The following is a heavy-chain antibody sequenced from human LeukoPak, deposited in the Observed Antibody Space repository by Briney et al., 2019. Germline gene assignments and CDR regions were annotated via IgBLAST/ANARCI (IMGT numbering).Heavy chain of an antibody. CDR2: INPSGGST. CDR3: ARDGYCSSTSCYQLDY. D-gene: IGHD2-2*03. Sequence: GASVKVSCKASGYTFTSYYMHWVRQAPGQGLEWMGIINPSGGSTSYAQKFQGRVTMTRDMSMSTVYMELSSLRSEDAAVYYCARDGYCSSTSCYQLDYWGQGTLVTVSS. V-gene: IGHV1-46*01. J-gene: IGHJ4*02. CDR1: GYTFTSYY.